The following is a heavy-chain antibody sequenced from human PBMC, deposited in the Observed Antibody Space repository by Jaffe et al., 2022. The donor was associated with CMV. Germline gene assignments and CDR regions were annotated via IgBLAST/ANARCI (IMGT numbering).Heavy chain of an antibody. D-gene: IGHD3-22*01. CDR1: GDSVSSNSAA. V-gene: IGHV6-1*01. Sequence: QVQLQQSGPGLVKPSQTLSLTCAISGDSVSSNSAAWNWIRQSPSRGLEWLGRTYYRSKWYNDYAVSVKSRITINPDTSKNQFSLQLNSVTPEDTAVYYCARDLNSYYYDSSGYWGVFDYWGQGTLVTVSS. CDR2: TYYRSKWYN. CDR3: ARDLNSYYYDSSGYWGVFDY. J-gene: IGHJ4*02.